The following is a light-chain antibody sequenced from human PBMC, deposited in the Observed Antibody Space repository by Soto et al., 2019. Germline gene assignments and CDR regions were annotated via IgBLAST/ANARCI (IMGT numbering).Light chain of an antibody. CDR2: AAS. V-gene: IGKV1-6*01. CDR1: RYIRSD. Sequence: IQMTQSPSSLSASVGDRVTITCRASRYIRSDLSWYQQRPGEAPKVLIYAASSLQSGVPSRFSGSGSGTDFTLTISSLQPEDFATYYCLQDYNYPWTFGQGTKVDIK. J-gene: IGKJ1*01. CDR3: LQDYNYPWT.